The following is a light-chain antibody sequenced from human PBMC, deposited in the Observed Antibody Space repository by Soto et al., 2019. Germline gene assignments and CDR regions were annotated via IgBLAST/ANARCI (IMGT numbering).Light chain of an antibody. V-gene: IGLV2-8*01. Sequence: QSVLTQPPSASGSPGQSVTISCTGTSSDVGGYNYVSWYQQHPGKAPNLMIYEVSKRPSGVPDLFSGSKSGNTASLTVSGLQAEDEADYYCCSYAGSNNFPYVFGTGTKVTVL. CDR3: CSYAGSNNFPYV. CDR1: SSDVGGYNY. J-gene: IGLJ1*01. CDR2: EVS.